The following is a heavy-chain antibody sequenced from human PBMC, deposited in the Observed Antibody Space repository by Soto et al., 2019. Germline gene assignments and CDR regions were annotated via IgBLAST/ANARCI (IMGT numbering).Heavy chain of an antibody. CDR2: IYSGGST. CDR1: GFTFSHYA. V-gene: IGHV3-53*01. J-gene: IGHJ6*02. CDR3: ARGYPTGGNGLDV. D-gene: IGHD2-15*01. Sequence: PGGSLRLSCAVSGFTFSHYAMAWVRQAPGKGLAWVSVIYSGGSTYYTDSVKGRFTISRDNSKNTLYLQMNSLRAEDTAVYYCARGYPTGGNGLDVWGQGTTVTVSS.